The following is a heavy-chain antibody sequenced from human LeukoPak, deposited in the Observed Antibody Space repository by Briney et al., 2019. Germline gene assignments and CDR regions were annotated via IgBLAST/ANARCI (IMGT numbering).Heavy chain of an antibody. CDR1: GFTFSDYY. CDR2: ISSSSSYT. D-gene: IGHD6-6*01. CDR3: ARSYSSSRGTFDY. V-gene: IGHV3-11*06. Sequence: GGSLRLSCAASGFTFSDYYMSWIRQAPGKGLEWVSYISSSSSYTNYADSVKGRFTISRDNAKNSLYLQKNSLRAEDTAVYYCARSYSSSRGTFDYWGQGTLVTVSS. J-gene: IGHJ4*02.